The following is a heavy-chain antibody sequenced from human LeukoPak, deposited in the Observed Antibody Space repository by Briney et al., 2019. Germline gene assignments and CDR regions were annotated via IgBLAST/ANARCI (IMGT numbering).Heavy chain of an antibody. CDR2: VSTHNGYT. CDR3: ARGLGIISCCESLNWFDP. V-gene: IGHV1-18*01. D-gene: IGHD3-16*01. J-gene: IGHJ5*02. CDR1: GHTFVSYG. Sequence: ASVKVSCKASGHTFVSYGISWVRQAPGQGLEWMGWVSTHNGYTKYAQKFQGRVTMTTDTSTSTAYMELGSLRSDDTAVYYCARGLGIISCCESLNWFDPWGQGTLVSVSS.